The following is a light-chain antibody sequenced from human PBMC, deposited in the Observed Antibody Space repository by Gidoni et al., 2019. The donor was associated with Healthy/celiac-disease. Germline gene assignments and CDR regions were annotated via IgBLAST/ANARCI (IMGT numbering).Light chain of an antibody. V-gene: IGKV4-1*01. CDR3: QQYYSTPTWT. J-gene: IGKJ1*01. CDR1: QSVLCSSNNKNY. CDR2: WAS. Sequence: DIVMTQSPDSLAVSLGERATINCKSSQSVLCSSNNKNYLAWYQQKPGQPPKRLIYWASTRESGVPDRFSGSGSGTDFTLTISSLQAEDVAVYYCQQYYSTPTWTVGQGTKVEIK.